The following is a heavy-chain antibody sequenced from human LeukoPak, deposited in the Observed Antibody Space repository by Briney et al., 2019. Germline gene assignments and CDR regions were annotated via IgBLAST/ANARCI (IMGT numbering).Heavy chain of an antibody. CDR1: GFTFSSYG. J-gene: IGHJ4*02. CDR2: ISYDGSNK. V-gene: IGHV3-30*18. D-gene: IGHD3-22*01. CDR3: AKDCPSGYYDY. Sequence: PGGSLRLSCAASGFTFSSYGMHWVRQAPGKGLEWVAVISYDGSNKYYADSVKGRFTISRDNSKNTLYLQMNSLRAEDTAVYYCAKDCPSGYYDYWGQGTLVTVSS.